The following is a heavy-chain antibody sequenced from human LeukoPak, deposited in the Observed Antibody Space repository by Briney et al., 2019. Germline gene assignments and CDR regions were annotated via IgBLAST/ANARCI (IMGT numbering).Heavy chain of an antibody. J-gene: IGHJ4*02. CDR3: ARRARCSSTSCYTWFFDY. CDR1: GGSFSGYY. Sequence: SETLSLTCAVYGGSFSGYYWSWIRQPPGKGLEWIGEINHSGSTNYNPSLKSRVTISVDTSKNQFSLKLSSVTAADTAVYYCARRARCSSTSCYTWFFDYWGQGTLVTVSS. D-gene: IGHD2-2*02. V-gene: IGHV4-34*01. CDR2: INHSGST.